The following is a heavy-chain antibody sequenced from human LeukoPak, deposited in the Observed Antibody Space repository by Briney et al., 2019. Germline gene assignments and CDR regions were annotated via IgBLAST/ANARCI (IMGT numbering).Heavy chain of an antibody. V-gene: IGHV4-34*01. CDR3: ARHTGGSYYLPFDY. Sequence: SETLSLTCAVHGGSFSGYYWSWIRQPPGKGLGWIGSIYYSGSTYYNPSLKSRVTISVDTSKNQFSLKLSSVTAADTAVYYCARHTGGSYYLPFDYWGQGTLVTVSS. CDR2: IYYSGST. CDR1: GGSFSGYY. J-gene: IGHJ4*02. D-gene: IGHD1-26*01.